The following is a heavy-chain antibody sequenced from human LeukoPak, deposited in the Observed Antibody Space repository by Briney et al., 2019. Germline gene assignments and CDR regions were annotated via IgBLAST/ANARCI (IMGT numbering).Heavy chain of an antibody. Sequence: SETLSLTCTVSGGSISSYFWGWIRQPPGKGLEWIGSIYYSGSTYYNPSLKSRVTISVDTSKNQLSLNLSSVTAADTAVYYCARALVGSSSGYFYYCMDVWGKGTTVTVSS. D-gene: IGHD6-6*01. CDR2: IYYSGST. CDR3: ARALVGSSSGYFYYCMDV. CDR1: GGSISSYF. V-gene: IGHV4-39*07. J-gene: IGHJ6*03.